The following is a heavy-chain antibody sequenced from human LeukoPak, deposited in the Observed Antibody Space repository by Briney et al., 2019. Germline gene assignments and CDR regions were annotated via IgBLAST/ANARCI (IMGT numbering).Heavy chain of an antibody. Sequence: GGSLRLSCGASRFIFSNYAMTWVRQAPGKGLEWVSSIEGDGSGTYYADSVRGRFIVSRDNAKNSLYLQMNSLRAEDTALYYCARAMYYYDSSGYSGAFDIWGQGTMVTVSS. V-gene: IGHV3-23*03. J-gene: IGHJ3*02. CDR2: IEGDGSGT. CDR3: ARAMYYYDSSGYSGAFDI. D-gene: IGHD3-22*01. CDR1: RFIFSNYA.